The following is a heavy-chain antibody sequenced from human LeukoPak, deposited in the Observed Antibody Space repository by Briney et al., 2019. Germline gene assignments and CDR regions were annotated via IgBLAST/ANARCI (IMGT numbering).Heavy chain of an antibody. V-gene: IGHV4-59*01. CDR2: IYYSGST. CDR1: GGSISSYY. CDR3: AGASYDSSGVH. J-gene: IGHJ4*02. Sequence: SETLSLTCTVSGGSISSYYWSWIRQPPGKGLEWIGYIYYSGSTNYNPSLKSRVTISADTSKNQFSLRLSSVTAADTAVYYCAGASYDSSGVHWGQGTLVTVSS. D-gene: IGHD3-22*01.